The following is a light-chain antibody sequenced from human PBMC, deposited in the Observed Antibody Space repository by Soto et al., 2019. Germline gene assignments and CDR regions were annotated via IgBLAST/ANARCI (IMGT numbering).Light chain of an antibody. CDR3: QQSGIWHIT. V-gene: IGKV3-20*01. J-gene: IGKJ4*01. CDR1: QSVSSSY. CDR2: SAS. Sequence: LSPGERATLSCSASQSVSSSYLAWYQQKPGQAPRLLIYSASSRATGIPDRFSGSGSGTDFTLTISRLEPEDFAVYYCQQSGIWHITFGGGSKVDIK.